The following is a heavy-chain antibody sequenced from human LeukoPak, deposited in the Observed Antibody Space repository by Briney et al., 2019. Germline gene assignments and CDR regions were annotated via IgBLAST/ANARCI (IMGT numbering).Heavy chain of an antibody. Sequence: ASVKVSCKAPGYTFTSYDINWVRQATGQGLEWMGWMNPNSGNTGYAQKFQGRVTMTRNTSISTAYMELSSLRSEDTAVYYCARDAEGYCSGGSCDYAFDIWGQGTMVTVSS. CDR1: GYTFTSYD. J-gene: IGHJ3*02. V-gene: IGHV1-8*01. CDR2: MNPNSGNT. D-gene: IGHD2-15*01. CDR3: ARDAEGYCSGGSCDYAFDI.